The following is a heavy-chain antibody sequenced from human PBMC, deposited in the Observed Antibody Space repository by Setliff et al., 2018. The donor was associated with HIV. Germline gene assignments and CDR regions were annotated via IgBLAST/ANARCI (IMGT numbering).Heavy chain of an antibody. J-gene: IGHJ6*03. V-gene: IGHV3-49*04. D-gene: IGHD6-6*01. Sequence: GESLKISCTASGFTFGDYAMTWVRQAPGKGLEWVGFIRGEPYGGTTEYAASVKGRFSISRDDSKSIAYLQMSSLKIEDTAVYFCTRGTQNQLLHYYYYYMDVWGNGTTVTVSS. CDR2: IRGEPYGGTT. CDR1: GFTFGDYA. CDR3: TRGTQNQLLHYYYYYMDV.